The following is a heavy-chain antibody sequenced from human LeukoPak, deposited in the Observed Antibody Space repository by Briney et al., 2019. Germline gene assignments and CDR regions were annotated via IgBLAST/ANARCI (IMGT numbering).Heavy chain of an antibody. D-gene: IGHD3-3*01. V-gene: IGHV1-18*01. Sequence: ASVKVSCKASGYTFTSYGISWVRQAPGQGLEWMGWISAYNGNTNYAQKLQGRVTMTTDTSTSTAYMELRSLRSDDTAVYYCARERAIFGVAPPYYFDYWGQGTLVTVSS. CDR3: ARERAIFGVAPPYYFDY. CDR2: ISAYNGNT. J-gene: IGHJ4*02. CDR1: GYTFTSYG.